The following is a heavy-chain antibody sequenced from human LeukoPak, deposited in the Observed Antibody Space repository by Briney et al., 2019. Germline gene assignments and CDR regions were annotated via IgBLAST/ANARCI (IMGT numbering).Heavy chain of an antibody. D-gene: IGHD3-22*01. CDR2: INHGEST. CDR1: GGSFSGYY. J-gene: IGHJ6*02. V-gene: IGHV4-34*01. CDR3: ARGRTYYYDTSGYYPSIYYGMDV. Sequence: PSGTLSLTCAVSGGSFSGYYWYWIRQPPGKGLEWIGEINHGESTNYNAYLKSRATLSVDTSKNQFSLKLTSVTAADTAVYYCARGRTYYYDTSGYYPSIYYGMDVWGQGTTVIVSS.